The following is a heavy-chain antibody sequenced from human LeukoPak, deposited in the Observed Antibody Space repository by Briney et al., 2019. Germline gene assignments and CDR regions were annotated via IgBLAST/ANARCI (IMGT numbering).Heavy chain of an antibody. CDR3: ARDSGYCSSTSCYNYFDY. Sequence: PGGSLRLSCAASGFTFSSYWMSWVRQAPGKGLVWVSRINSDGSSTSYADSVKGRFTISRDNAKNTLYLQLNSLRAEDTAVFYCARDSGYCSSTSCYNYFDYWGQGTLVTVSS. CDR2: INSDGSST. CDR1: GFTFSSYW. J-gene: IGHJ4*02. D-gene: IGHD2-2*02. V-gene: IGHV3-74*01.